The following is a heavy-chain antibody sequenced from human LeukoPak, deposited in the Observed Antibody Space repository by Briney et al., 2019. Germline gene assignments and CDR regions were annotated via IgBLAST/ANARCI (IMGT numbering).Heavy chain of an antibody. Sequence: SETLSLTCTVSGGAISSSSYYWGWIRQPPGKGLEWIGEINHSGSTNYNPSLKSRVTISVDTSKNQFSLKLSSVTAADTAVYYSARIRYDYVWGSRPPGHFDYWGQGTLVTVSS. D-gene: IGHD3-16*01. CDR1: GGAISSSSYY. CDR2: INHSGST. CDR3: ARIRYDYVWGSRPPGHFDY. J-gene: IGHJ4*02. V-gene: IGHV4-39*07.